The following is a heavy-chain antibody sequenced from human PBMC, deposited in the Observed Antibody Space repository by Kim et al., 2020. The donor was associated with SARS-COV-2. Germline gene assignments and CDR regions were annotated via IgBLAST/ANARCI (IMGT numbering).Heavy chain of an antibody. V-gene: IGHV3-74*01. J-gene: IGHJ4*02. Sequence: GGSLRLSCVASGFTFSSHWMHWVRQVPGKGLVGVSRINPDGTSTTYADSVKGRFTISRDNAKNPLSLQMNSLRVEDTAVYYCVKDSSSSSWGQGTLVTVSS. D-gene: IGHD6-19*01. CDR2: INPDGTST. CDR3: VKDSSSSS. CDR1: GFTFSSHW.